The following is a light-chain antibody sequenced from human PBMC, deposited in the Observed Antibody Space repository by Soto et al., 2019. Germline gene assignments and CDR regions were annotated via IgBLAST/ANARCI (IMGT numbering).Light chain of an antibody. CDR2: AAS. Sequence: IQMTQSPSSVSASTGDRVTITCRASQGISSYLAWYQQKPGKAPKLLIYAASTLQSGVPSRFSGSGSGTDFTLTISCLQSEDFATYYCQQYYSYPRTFGQGTKVEIK. CDR3: QQYYSYPRT. CDR1: QGISSY. J-gene: IGKJ1*01. V-gene: IGKV1-8*01.